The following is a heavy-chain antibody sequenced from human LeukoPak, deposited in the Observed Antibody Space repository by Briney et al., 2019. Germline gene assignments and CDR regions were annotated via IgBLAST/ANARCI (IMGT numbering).Heavy chain of an antibody. CDR2: ISSSSSTI. V-gene: IGHV3-48*01. J-gene: IGHJ4*02. D-gene: IGHD3-3*01. CDR1: GFTFSSYS. CDR3: AKIKVEYYGFWSGYDAFDY. Sequence: GGSLRLSCAASGFTFSSYSMNWVRQAPGKGLEWVSYISSSSSTIYYADSVKGRFTISRDNAKNSLYLQMNSLRAEDTAVYYCAKIKVEYYGFWSGYDAFDYWGQGTLVTVSS.